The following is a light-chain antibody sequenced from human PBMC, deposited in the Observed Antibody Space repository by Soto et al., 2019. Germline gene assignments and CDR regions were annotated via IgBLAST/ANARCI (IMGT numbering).Light chain of an antibody. J-gene: IGLJ1*01. Sequence: QSALTQPASVSGSPGQSITISCTGTSSDVGGYNYVSWYQQHPGKAPKLMIYDVSNRPSGVSNRFSGSKSGNTASLTISGLQAEDEADYYCSSYTSSSTPLYVFGTGTKVIVL. CDR3: SSYTSSSTPLYV. CDR1: SSDVGGYNY. CDR2: DVS. V-gene: IGLV2-14*01.